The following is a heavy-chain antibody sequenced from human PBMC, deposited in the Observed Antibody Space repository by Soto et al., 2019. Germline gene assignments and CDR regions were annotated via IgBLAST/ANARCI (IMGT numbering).Heavy chain of an antibody. CDR2: INPSGGYT. CDR3: ARGLPNCTNGVCSKEGREQWLVLSREVGAFDI. Sequence: ASVKVSCKASGYTFTSYYMNWVRQAPGQGLEWLGIINPSGGYTTYAQRFLGRVTMTGDTSTSTVHMELGSLTSEATAVYYCARGLPNCTNGVCSKEGREQWLVLSREVGAFDIWGQGTMVTVSS. D-gene: IGHD2-8*01. V-gene: IGHV1-46*01. CDR1: GYTFTSYY. J-gene: IGHJ3*02.